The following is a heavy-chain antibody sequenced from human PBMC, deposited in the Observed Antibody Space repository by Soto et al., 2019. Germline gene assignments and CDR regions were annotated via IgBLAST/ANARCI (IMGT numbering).Heavy chain of an antibody. J-gene: IGHJ4*02. V-gene: IGHV4-31*03. Sequence: QVQLQESGPGLVKPSQTLSLTCTVSGGSISSGSYYWSWIRQHPGNGLEWIGYIYSTESTNYNPSLKSRLSISVDMSASQFSLKLSSVTVADTAVYYCARSDSSGKTRYYFDHWGQGTLVTVSS. CDR2: IYSTEST. CDR1: GGSISSGSYY. CDR3: ARSDSSGKTRYYFDH. D-gene: IGHD3-22*01.